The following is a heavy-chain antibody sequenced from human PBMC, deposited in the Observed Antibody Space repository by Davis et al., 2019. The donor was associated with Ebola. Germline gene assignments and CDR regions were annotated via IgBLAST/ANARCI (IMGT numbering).Heavy chain of an antibody. Sequence: PGGSLRLSCQLSGYSFTSYCISWVRQTPGNGLEWRGRTARIDPSDSYTNYSPSFQGHVTISADKSISTAYLQWSSLRAEDTAVYYCARGSRNMDVWGQGTTVTVSS. CDR2: TARIDPSDSYT. CDR1: GYSFTSYC. CDR3: ARGSRNMDV. J-gene: IGHJ6*02. V-gene: IGHV5-10-1*01.